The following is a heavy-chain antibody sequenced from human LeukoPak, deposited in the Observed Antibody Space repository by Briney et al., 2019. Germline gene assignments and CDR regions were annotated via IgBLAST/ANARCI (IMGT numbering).Heavy chain of an antibody. CDR2: IYYSGST. J-gene: IGHJ1*01. CDR3: ARGPEDILTGYYRHAEYFQH. D-gene: IGHD3-9*01. V-gene: IGHV4-59*02. Sequence: PSETLSLTCAVSGGSVSSYYWSWIRQPPGKGLEWIGYIYYSGSTNYNPSLKSRVTISVDTSKNQFSLKLSSVTAADTAVYYCARGPEDILTGYYRHAEYFQHWGQGTLVTVSS. CDR1: GGSVSSYY.